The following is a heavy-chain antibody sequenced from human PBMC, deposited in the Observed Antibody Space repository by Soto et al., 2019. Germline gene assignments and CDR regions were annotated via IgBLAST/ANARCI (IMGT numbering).Heavy chain of an antibody. CDR2: ISGSGGST. CDR3: AKGGTGGGGAFDI. V-gene: IGHV3-23*01. J-gene: IGHJ3*02. Sequence: EVQLLESGGGLVQPGGSLRLSCAASGFTFSSYAMSWVRQAPGKGLEWVSAISGSGGSTYYADSVKGRFTISRDNSKNALYLQRNGRRAEDTGVYYWAKGGTGGGGAFDIWGQGTMVTVSS. D-gene: IGHD7-27*01. CDR1: GFTFSSYA.